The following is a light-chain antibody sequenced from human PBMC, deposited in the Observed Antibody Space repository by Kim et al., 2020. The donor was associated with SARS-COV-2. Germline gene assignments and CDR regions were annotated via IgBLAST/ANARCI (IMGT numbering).Light chain of an antibody. CDR1: EHNIENNN. CDR3: ATWDNSLNGWV. J-gene: IGLJ3*02. V-gene: IGLV1-47*01. Sequence: QSVLTQPPSASGTPGQRVTISCSGGEHNIENNNVYWYQQLPGAAPKLLIYRNNQRPSGVPDRFSGSRSGASGALAISGLRADDEADYYCATWDNSLNGWVFGGGTQLTVL. CDR2: RNN.